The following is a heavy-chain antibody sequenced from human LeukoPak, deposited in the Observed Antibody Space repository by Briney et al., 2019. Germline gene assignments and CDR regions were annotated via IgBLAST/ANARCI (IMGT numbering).Heavy chain of an antibody. J-gene: IGHJ6*03. CDR2: IYTSGST. D-gene: IGHD5-18*01. V-gene: IGHV4-61*02. Sequence: SQTLSLTCTVSGGSISSGSYYWSWIRQPAGKGLEWIGRIYTSGSTNYNPSLKSRVTMSVDTSKNQFSLKLSSVTAADTAVYYCARAEGGYSYGYNYYYMDVWGKGTTVTVSS. CDR1: GGSISSGSYY. CDR3: ARAEGGYSYGYNYYYMDV.